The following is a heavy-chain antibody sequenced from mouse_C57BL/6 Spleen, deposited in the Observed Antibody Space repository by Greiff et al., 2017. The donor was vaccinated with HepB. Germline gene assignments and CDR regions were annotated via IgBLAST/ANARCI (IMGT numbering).Heavy chain of an antibody. V-gene: IGHV1-69*01. J-gene: IGHJ2*01. CDR2: IDPSDSYT. D-gene: IGHD1-1*01. Sequence: QVQLQQSGAELVMPGASVKLSCKASGYTFTSYWMHWVKQRPGQGLEWIGEIDPSDSYTNYNQKFKGKSTLTVDKSSSTAYMQLSSLTSEDSAVYYCALTTVVDYWGQGTTLTVSS. CDR1: GYTFTSYW. CDR3: ALTTVVDY.